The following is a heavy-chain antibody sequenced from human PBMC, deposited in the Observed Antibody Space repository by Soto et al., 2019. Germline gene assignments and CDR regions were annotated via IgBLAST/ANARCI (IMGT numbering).Heavy chain of an antibody. CDR3: ASDDYCRSTSGPTLGGYYYYMDV. Sequence: PGGSLRLSCAASGFTFSSYSMHWVRQAPGKGLEWVSYISSNSGNIYYADAVKGRFTISRDNAKNTLYLQMNSLRAEDTAVYYCASDDYCRSTSGPTLGGYYYYMDVWGKGTTVTVSS. J-gene: IGHJ6*03. D-gene: IGHD2-2*01. V-gene: IGHV3-48*01. CDR1: GFTFSSYS. CDR2: ISSNSGNI.